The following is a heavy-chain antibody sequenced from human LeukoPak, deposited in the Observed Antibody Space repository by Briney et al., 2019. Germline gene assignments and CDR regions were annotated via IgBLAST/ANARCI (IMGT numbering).Heavy chain of an antibody. D-gene: IGHD6-13*01. CDR2: INPNSGGT. V-gene: IGHV1-2*02. CDR1: GYTFTGYY. CDR3: ARGDDSSSKDYYYGMDV. J-gene: IGHJ6*02. Sequence: GASVKVSCKASGYTFTGYYMHWVRQAPGQGLEWMGWINPNSGGTNYAQKFQGRVTMTRDTSISTAYMELSRLRSDDSAVYYCARGDDSSSKDYYYGMDVWGQGTTVTVPS.